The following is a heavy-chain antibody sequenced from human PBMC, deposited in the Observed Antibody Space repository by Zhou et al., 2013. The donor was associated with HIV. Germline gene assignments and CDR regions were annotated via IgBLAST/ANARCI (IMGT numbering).Heavy chain of an antibody. D-gene: IGHD6-13*01. CDR2: VFHTGIT. CDR3: ARGWGVAADGTFGNFDL. Sequence: QVQLQESGPGLVKPSETLSLSCTVSDVSITSHYWTWIRQPPGKGLEWIAYVFHTGITNYNPSLKSRVTISVDTSKNQFSLRVNSVTTADTAAYFCARGWGVAADGTFGNFDLVGPRAALVHCLF. J-gene: IGHJ2*01. V-gene: IGHV4-59*11. CDR1: DVSITSHY.